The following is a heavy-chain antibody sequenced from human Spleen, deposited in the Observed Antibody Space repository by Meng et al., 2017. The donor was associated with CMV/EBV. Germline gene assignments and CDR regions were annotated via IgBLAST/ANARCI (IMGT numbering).Heavy chain of an antibody. CDR3: AKDWELASIAAPPPPGPPQPRDY. Sequence: GESLKISCAASGFTISSYWMHWVRQAPGKGLVWVSRINTGGSTTNYADSVKGRFTISRDNAKNTLYLQMNSLRAEDAAVYYCAKDWELASIAAPPPPGPPQPRDYWGQGTLVTVSS. D-gene: IGHD6-6*01. CDR2: INTGGSTT. V-gene: IGHV3-74*01. CDR1: GFTISSYW. J-gene: IGHJ4*02.